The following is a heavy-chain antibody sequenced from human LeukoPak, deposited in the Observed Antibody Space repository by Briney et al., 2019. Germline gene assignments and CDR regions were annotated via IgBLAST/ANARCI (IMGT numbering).Heavy chain of an antibody. D-gene: IGHD5-18*01. Sequence: GSLRLSCAASGVTLSSYAMSWIRQPPGKGLEWIGEINHSGSTNYNPSLKSRVTISVDTSKNQFSLKLSSVTAADTAVYYCARDRYFSSWIHTAEDAFDIWGQGTMVTVSS. CDR2: INHSGST. CDR3: ARDRYFSSWIHTAEDAFDI. CDR1: GVTLSSYA. V-gene: IGHV4-34*01. J-gene: IGHJ3*02.